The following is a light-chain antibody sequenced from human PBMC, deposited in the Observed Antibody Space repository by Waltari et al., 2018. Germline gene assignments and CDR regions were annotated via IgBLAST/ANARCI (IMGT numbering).Light chain of an antibody. CDR2: LGS. Sequence: EIVLTQSPLSLPVTPGEPASMSCRSSQTLLFGNGFTYLDWFVQKPGQSPPLLFSLGSSRASGVPDRFSASGSGTDFTLEITRVEPEDVGIYYCMQALQPPLSFGGGTKVEI. V-gene: IGKV2-28*01. CDR1: QTLLFGNGFTY. J-gene: IGKJ4*01. CDR3: MQALQPPLS.